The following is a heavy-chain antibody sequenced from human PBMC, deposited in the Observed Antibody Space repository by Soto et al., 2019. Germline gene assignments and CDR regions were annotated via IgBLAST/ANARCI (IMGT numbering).Heavy chain of an antibody. CDR1: GFTVSSNY. CDR3: ARDFTFHYYYMDV. Sequence: GGSLRLSCAASGFTVSSNYMSWVRQAPGKGLEWVSVIYSGGSTYYADSVKGRFTISRDNSKNTLYLQMNSLRAEDTAVYYCARDFTFHYYYMDVWGKGTTVTVSS. CDR2: IYSGGST. J-gene: IGHJ6*03. D-gene: IGHD3-10*01. V-gene: IGHV3-66*01.